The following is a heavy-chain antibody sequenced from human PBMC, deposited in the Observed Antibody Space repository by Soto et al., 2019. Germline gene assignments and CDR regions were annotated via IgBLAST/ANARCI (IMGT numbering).Heavy chain of an antibody. CDR2: TNPNSGGT. CDR1: GDTFTGYY. D-gene: IGHD3-10*01. V-gene: IGHV1-2*04. CDR3: ARVTGLSYGEYPSGGMDV. Sequence: ASVKVSCKASGDTFTGYYMHWVRQAPGQGLEWMGWTNPNSGGTNYAQKFQGWVTMTRDTSISTAYMELSRLRSDDTAVYYCARVTGLSYGEYPSGGMDVWDQATTVTVSS. J-gene: IGHJ6*02.